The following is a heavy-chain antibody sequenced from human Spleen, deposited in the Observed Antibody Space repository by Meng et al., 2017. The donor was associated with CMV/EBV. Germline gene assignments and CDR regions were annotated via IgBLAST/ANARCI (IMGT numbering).Heavy chain of an antibody. Sequence: QGQLHAAGPTLVNPSDTLSLTCTVSGCSISSYYWCSIPQPAVMGLECIGYIYYSGSTYYNPSLKSRVTISVDTSKNQFSLKLSSVTAADTAVYYCAWRLDYWGQGTLVTVSS. CDR2: IYYSGST. V-gene: IGHV4-59*06. D-gene: IGHD1-1*01. CDR3: AWRLDY. CDR1: GCSISSYY. J-gene: IGHJ4*02.